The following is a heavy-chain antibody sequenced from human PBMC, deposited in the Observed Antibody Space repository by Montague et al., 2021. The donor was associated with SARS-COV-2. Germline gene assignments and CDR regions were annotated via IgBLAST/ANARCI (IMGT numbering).Heavy chain of an antibody. CDR1: GFTFDDYC. Sequence: SLRLSCAASGFTFDDYCMSWVRQAPGKGLEWVSGINWNGGSTGYADSVKGRFTISRDNAKNSLYLQMNSLRAEDTALYYCERDYDILTGYYNDHYYYGMDVWGQGTTVTVSS. J-gene: IGHJ6*02. CDR3: ERDYDILTGYYNDHYYYGMDV. V-gene: IGHV3-20*04. D-gene: IGHD3-9*01. CDR2: INWNGGST.